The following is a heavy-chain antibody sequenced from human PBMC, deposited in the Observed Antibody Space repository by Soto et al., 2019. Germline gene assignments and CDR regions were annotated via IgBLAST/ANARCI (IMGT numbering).Heavy chain of an antibody. CDR3: AKEGRLDLGRAFDI. Sequence: EVQLVESGGGLVQPGRSLRLSCAASGFTFDDYAMHWVRQAPGKGLEWVSGISWNSGSIGYADSVKGRFTISRDNAKNSLYLQMNSLRAEDTALYYCAKEGRLDLGRAFDIWDQGTMVTVSS. CDR1: GFTFDDYA. V-gene: IGHV3-9*01. J-gene: IGHJ3*02. D-gene: IGHD3-10*01. CDR2: ISWNSGSI.